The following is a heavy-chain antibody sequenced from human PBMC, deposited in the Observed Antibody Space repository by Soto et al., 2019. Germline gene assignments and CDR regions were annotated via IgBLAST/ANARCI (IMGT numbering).Heavy chain of an antibody. J-gene: IGHJ5*02. CDR1: GFTFEDYA. D-gene: IGHD2-15*01. V-gene: IGHV3-9*01. CDR3: AKETSVRWFPNTWCDP. CDR2: ISWNSGNL. Sequence: EVQLVESGGGLVQPGRSLRLSCAASGFTFEDYAMHWVRQAPGKVLEWVSGISWNSGNLGYAESVKGRFTISRDNAQNSLYLQMNSLRTEDTAFYYCAKETSVRWFPNTWCDPWGQGTLVTVSS.